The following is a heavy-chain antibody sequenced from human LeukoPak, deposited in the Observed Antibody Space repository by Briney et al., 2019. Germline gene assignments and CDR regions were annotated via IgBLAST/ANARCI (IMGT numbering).Heavy chain of an antibody. CDR2: INPNSGGT. D-gene: IGHD2-15*01. V-gene: IGHV1-2*02. Sequence: ASVKVSCKASGYTFTGYYMHWVRQAPGPGLEWMGWINPNSGGTNYAQKFQGRVTMTRDTSISTAYMELSRLRSDDTAVYYCARVPRCGSGGSCPFQTYYYYGMDVWGQGTTVTVSS. CDR1: GYTFTGYY. J-gene: IGHJ6*02. CDR3: ARVPRCGSGGSCPFQTYYYYGMDV.